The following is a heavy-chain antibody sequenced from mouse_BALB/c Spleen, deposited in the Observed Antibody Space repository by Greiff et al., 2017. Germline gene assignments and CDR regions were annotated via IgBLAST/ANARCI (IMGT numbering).Heavy chain of an antibody. Sequence: VQLVESGGGLVQPGGSRKLSCAASGFTFSSFGMHWVRQAPEKGLEWVAYISSGSSTIYYADTVKGRFTISRDNPKNTLFLQMTSLRSEDTAMYYCAREGLDYDGFAYWGQGTLVTVSA. CDR1: GFTFSSFG. V-gene: IGHV5-17*02. CDR2: ISSGSSTI. D-gene: IGHD2-4*01. CDR3: AREGLDYDGFAY. J-gene: IGHJ3*01.